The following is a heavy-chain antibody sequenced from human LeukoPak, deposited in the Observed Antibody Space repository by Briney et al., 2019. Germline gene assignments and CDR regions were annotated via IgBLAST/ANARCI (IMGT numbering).Heavy chain of an antibody. CDR1: GYTFTNYG. V-gene: IGHV1-18*01. CDR3: ARDRAYDSPSGGY. D-gene: IGHD3-22*01. CDR2: ISDYSGNT. Sequence: WASVRVSCKASGYTFTNYGSSWVRQAPGQGLEWMGWISDYSGNTNYAQKLQGRVTMTTDTSTSTAYMELRSLRSDDTAVYYCARDRAYDSPSGGYWGRGTLVTVSS. J-gene: IGHJ4*02.